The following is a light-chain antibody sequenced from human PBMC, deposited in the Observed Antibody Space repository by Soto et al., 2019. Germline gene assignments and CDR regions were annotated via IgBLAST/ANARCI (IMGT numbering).Light chain of an antibody. J-gene: IGKJ1*01. CDR1: QSVSSK. CDR3: QQYNNWPPRT. CDR2: GAS. Sequence: IVMTQSPATLSVSPGERATLSCRASQSVSSKLAWYQQKPGQAPRLLIYGASTRATGIPARFSGSGSGTECTLTISSLQSEDFAVYYCQQYNNWPPRTFGQGTKVEIK. V-gene: IGKV3-15*01.